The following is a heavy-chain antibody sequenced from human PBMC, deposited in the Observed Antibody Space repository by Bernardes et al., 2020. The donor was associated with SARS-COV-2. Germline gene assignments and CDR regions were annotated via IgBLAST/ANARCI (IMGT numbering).Heavy chain of an antibody. D-gene: IGHD6-25*01. J-gene: IGHJ4*02. CDR1: GFIFEDYA. V-gene: IGHV3-9*01. Sequence: SLRLSCAASGFIFEDYAMHWVRQAPGKGLEWVSSISWNSGDIDYADSVKGRFTVSRDNVKKSLFLQINSLRGEDTALYYCAKGLGGGYNSPLDYWGQGTLVSVSS. CDR3: AKGLGGGYNSPLDY. CDR2: ISWNSGDI.